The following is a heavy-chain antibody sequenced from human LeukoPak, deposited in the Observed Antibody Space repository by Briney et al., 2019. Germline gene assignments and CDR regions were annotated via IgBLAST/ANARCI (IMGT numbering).Heavy chain of an antibody. Sequence: GGSLRLSCAASGFTFSNSAMSWVRQAPGKGLEWVSTLSGSGITTYYADSVTGRFTISRDNSKNTLYLQMKSLRAEDTAVYYCAKGIYSSGWSYFDYWGHGTLVTVSS. D-gene: IGHD6-19*01. CDR3: AKGIYSSGWSYFDY. V-gene: IGHV3-23*01. CDR2: LSGSGITT. J-gene: IGHJ4*01. CDR1: GFTFSNSA.